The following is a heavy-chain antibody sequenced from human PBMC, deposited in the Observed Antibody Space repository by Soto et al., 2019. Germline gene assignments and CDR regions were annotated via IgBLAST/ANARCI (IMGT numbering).Heavy chain of an antibody. V-gene: IGHV1-18*01. CDR1: GYTFTSYG. CDR2: ISAYNGNT. CDR3: ARVPAGGYSYGRFDY. Sequence: ASVKVSCKASGYTFTSYGISWVRQAPGQGLEWMGWISAYNGNTNYAQKLQGRVTMTTDTSTSTAYMELRSLRSDDTAVYYCARVPAGGYSYGRFDYWGQGTLVTVSS. J-gene: IGHJ4*02. D-gene: IGHD5-18*01.